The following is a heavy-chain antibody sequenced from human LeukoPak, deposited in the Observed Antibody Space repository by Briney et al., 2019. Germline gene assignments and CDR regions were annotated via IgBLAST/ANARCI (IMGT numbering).Heavy chain of an antibody. V-gene: IGHV1-3*01. D-gene: IGHD4-17*01. J-gene: IGHJ4*02. CDR3: ARDSAYGDYVGYFDY. CDR2: INAGNGNT. CDR1: GYTFTSYA. Sequence: ASVKVSYKASGYTFTSYAKLWVRQAPGQRLEWMGWINAGNGNTKYSQKFQGRVTITRDTSASTAYMELSSLRSDDTAVYYCARDSAYGDYVGYFDYWGQGTLVTVSS.